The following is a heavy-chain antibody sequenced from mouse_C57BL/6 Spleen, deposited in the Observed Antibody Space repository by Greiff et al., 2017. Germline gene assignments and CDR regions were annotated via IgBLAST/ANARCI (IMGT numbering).Heavy chain of an antibody. Sequence: EVMLVESGGGLVKPGGSLKLSCAASGFTFSDYGMHWVRQAPEKGLEWVAYISSGSSTIYYADTVKGRFTISRDNAKNTLFLQMTSLRSGDTAMYYCAREGYSSLFAYWGQGTLVTVSA. D-gene: IGHD1-1*01. J-gene: IGHJ3*01. V-gene: IGHV5-17*01. CDR1: GFTFSDYG. CDR3: AREGYSSLFAY. CDR2: ISSGSSTI.